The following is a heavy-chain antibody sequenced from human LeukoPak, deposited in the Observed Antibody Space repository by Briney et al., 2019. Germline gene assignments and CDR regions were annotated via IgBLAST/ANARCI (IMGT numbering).Heavy chain of an antibody. CDR2: ISGSGGST. V-gene: IGHV3-23*01. CDR1: GFIFSSYA. D-gene: IGHD4-11*01. J-gene: IGHJ4*02. Sequence: GGSLRLSCAASGFIFSSYAMSWVRQAPGQGLEWVSAISGSGGSTYYADSVKGRFTISRDNSKNTLYLQMNSLRAEDTAVYYCAKSVEHSNYRKFHDWGQGTLVTVSS. CDR3: AKSVEHSNYRKFHD.